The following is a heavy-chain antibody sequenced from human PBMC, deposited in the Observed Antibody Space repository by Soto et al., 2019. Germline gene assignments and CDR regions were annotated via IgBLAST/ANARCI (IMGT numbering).Heavy chain of an antibody. V-gene: IGHV3-23*01. CDR3: AKEHEYSISWLSSHAGFDP. Sequence: EVQLLESGGGLVQPGGSLRLSCAASGFTFSSYAMSWVRQAPGKGLEWVSAISGSGGSTYYADSVKGLFTISRDNSKNTLYLQMNRVRAADTAVYYCAKEHEYSISWLSSHAGFDPWGQGTLVTVSS. J-gene: IGHJ5*02. CDR1: GFTFSSYA. CDR2: ISGSGGST. D-gene: IGHD6-13*01.